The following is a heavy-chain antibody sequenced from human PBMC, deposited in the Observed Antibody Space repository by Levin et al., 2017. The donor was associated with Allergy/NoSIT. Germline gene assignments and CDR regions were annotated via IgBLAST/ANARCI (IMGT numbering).Heavy chain of an antibody. Sequence: GGSLRLSCAASGFTFSNAWMSWVRQAPGKGLEWVGRIKSKTDGGTTDYAAPVKGRFTISRDDSKNTLYLQMNSLKTEDTAVYYCTTLLDYGSPAGDYWGQGTLVTVSS. J-gene: IGHJ4*02. D-gene: IGHD4-17*01. CDR3: TTLLDYGSPAGDY. CDR2: IKSKTDGGTT. V-gene: IGHV3-15*01. CDR1: GFTFSNAW.